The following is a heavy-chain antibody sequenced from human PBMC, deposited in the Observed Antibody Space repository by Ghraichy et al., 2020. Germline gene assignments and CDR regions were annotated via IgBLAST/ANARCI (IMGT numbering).Heavy chain of an antibody. D-gene: IGHD3-3*01. CDR1: GYSFSDYY. CDR2: INPNSGGT. Sequence: ASVKFSCKTSGYSFSDYYIHWVRQAPGQGPEWMGWINPNSGGTKYAQRFQGRVTMTRDASISTAYMELSSLRSDDTAVYYCARDPGYDFWSGYYTFDYWGQGNVVAVSS. V-gene: IGHV1-2*02. CDR3: ARDPGYDFWSGYYTFDY. J-gene: IGHJ4*02.